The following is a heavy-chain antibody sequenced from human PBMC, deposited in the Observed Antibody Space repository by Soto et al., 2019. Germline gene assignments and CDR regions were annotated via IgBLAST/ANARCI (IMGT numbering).Heavy chain of an antibody. J-gene: IGHJ6*03. CDR1: GFTFGDYA. CDR2: IRSKAYGGTT. Sequence: PGGSLRLSCTASGFTFGDYAMSWFRQAPGKGLEWVGFIRSKAYGGTTEYAASVKGRFTISRDDSKSIAYLQMNSLKTEDTAVYYCTRDFPLGYWSGGSCYRSYYYYMDVWGKGTTVTVSS. V-gene: IGHV3-49*03. D-gene: IGHD2-15*01. CDR3: TRDFPLGYWSGGSCYRSYYYYMDV.